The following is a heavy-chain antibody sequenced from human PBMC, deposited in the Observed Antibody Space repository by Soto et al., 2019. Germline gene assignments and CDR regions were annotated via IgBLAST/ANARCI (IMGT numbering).Heavy chain of an antibody. J-gene: IGHJ5*02. CDR1: GGSISSYY. CDR2: IYYSGST. D-gene: IGHD6-6*01. CDR3: ARGAARGLAYWFDP. V-gene: IGHV4-59*01. Sequence: SEMLSLTCTVPGGSISSYYWSWIRQPPGKGLEWIGYIYYSGSTNYNPSLKSRVTISVDTSKNQFSLKLSSVTAADTAVCYCARGAARGLAYWFDPWGQGTLVTVSS.